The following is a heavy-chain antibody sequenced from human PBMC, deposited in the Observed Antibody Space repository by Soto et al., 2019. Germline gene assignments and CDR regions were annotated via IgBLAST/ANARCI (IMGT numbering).Heavy chain of an antibody. CDR2: INAGNSNT. CDR1: GYTFSNYA. J-gene: IGHJ6*02. CDR3: ARSDSTADYYCGMDD. Sequence: QVQLVQSGAEEKKPGASVKGSCKTSGYTFSNYAMHWVRQAPGQRLEWMGWINAGNSNTKYSQKSQGRVTITRGTSVSTDYMKLSSLPSEDTAVYHCARSDSTADYYCGMDDWGQGTTVTVSS. D-gene: IGHD2-15*01. V-gene: IGHV1-3*05.